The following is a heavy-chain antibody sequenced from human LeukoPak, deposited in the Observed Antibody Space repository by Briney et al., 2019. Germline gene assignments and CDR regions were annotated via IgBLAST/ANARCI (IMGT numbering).Heavy chain of an antibody. J-gene: IGHJ4*02. D-gene: IGHD3-10*01. Sequence: GGSLRLSCAASGFTFSSYWMHWVRQAPGMGLVWVSRINTDGSSTTYADSVKGRFTISRDSAKNTLYLQMNSLRPEDTAVYYCARTVPGYFFDSWGQGTLVTVSS. CDR2: INTDGSST. V-gene: IGHV3-74*01. CDR3: ARTVPGYFFDS. CDR1: GFTFSSYW.